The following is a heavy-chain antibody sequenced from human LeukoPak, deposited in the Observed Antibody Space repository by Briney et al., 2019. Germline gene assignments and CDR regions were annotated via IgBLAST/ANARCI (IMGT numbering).Heavy chain of an antibody. CDR2: ISSSSSYT. CDR1: GFTFSDYY. Sequence: GGSLRLSCAASGFTFSDYYMSWIRQAPGKGLEWDSYISSSSSYTNYADSVKGRFTISRDNAKNSLYLQMNSLRAEDTAVYYCARVGGTGDGVYWGQGTLVTVSS. J-gene: IGHJ4*02. D-gene: IGHD7-27*01. CDR3: ARVGGTGDGVY. V-gene: IGHV3-11*05.